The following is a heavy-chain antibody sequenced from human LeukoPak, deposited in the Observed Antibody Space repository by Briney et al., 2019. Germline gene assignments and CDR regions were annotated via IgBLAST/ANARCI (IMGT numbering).Heavy chain of an antibody. V-gene: IGHV4-59*01. CDR2: IYYSGST. CDR3: ASIAKLGY. Sequence: SETLSLTCTVSGGPISSYYWSWIRQPPGKGLEWIGYIYYSGSTNYNPSLKSRVTISVDTSKNQFSLKLSSVTAADTAVYYCASIAKLGYWGQGTLVTVSS. J-gene: IGHJ4*02. D-gene: IGHD3-16*01. CDR1: GGPISSYY.